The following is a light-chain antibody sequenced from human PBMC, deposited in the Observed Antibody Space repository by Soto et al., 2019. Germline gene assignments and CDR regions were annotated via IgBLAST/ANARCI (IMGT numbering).Light chain of an antibody. V-gene: IGKV1-5*01. Sequence: DIQMTQSPCTLSASVGDRVTITCRASQSISSWLAWYQQKPGKAPKLLIYDASSLESGVPSRFSGSGSGTEFTLTISSLQPDDFATYYCQQYNSYSPWTFGQGTKVDNK. CDR3: QQYNSYSPWT. CDR2: DAS. CDR1: QSISSW. J-gene: IGKJ1*01.